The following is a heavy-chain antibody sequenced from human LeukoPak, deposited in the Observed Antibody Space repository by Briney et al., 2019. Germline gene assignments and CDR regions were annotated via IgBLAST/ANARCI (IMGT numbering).Heavy chain of an antibody. Sequence: SQTLSLTCTVSGGSISGYYWSWIRQPAGKGLEWIGRIYTSGSINYNPSLTSRVTMSVDTSKNQFSLKLTSLTAADTAVYYCAREEFLHEIDSSGYFVYWGQGTLVTVSS. D-gene: IGHD3-22*01. J-gene: IGHJ4*02. CDR1: GGSISGYY. CDR3: AREEFLHEIDSSGYFVY. V-gene: IGHV4-4*07. CDR2: IYTSGSI.